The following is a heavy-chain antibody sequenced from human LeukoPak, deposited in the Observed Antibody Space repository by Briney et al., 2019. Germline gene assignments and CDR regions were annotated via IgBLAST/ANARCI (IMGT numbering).Heavy chain of an antibody. CDR3: ARMGATTPHSANPDY. CDR2: INHSGST. J-gene: IGHJ4*02. D-gene: IGHD1-1*01. V-gene: IGHV4-34*01. CDR1: GITFIKYS. Sequence: GSLRLSCAASGITFIKYSMTWVRQAPGKGLEWIGEINHSGSTNDNPSLKSRVTISVDTSKNQFSLKLSSVTAADTAVYYCARMGATTPHSANPDYWGQGTLVTVSS.